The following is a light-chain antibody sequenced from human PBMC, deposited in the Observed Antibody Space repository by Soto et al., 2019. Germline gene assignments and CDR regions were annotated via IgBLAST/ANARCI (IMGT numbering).Light chain of an antibody. CDR1: ALPKQY. J-gene: IGLJ1*01. CDR2: KDT. CDR3: QSADSSGTYV. Sequence: SYELTQPPSVSVSPGQTARITCSGDALPKQYACWYQQKPGQAPVLVMYKDTERPLGIPERFSGSSSGTTVTLTISGVQAEDEADYYCQSADSSGTYVFGSGTKLTVL. V-gene: IGLV3-25*03.